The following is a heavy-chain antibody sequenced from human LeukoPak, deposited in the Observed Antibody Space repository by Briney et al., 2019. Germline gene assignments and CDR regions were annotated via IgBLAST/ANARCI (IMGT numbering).Heavy chain of an antibody. V-gene: IGHV4-34*01. CDR3: ARASTVTNLSVNY. D-gene: IGHD4-4*01. J-gene: IGHJ4*02. CDR1: GGSFSGYY. Sequence: SETLSLTCAVYGGSFSGYYWSWICQPPGKGLEWIGEINRSGSTNYNPSLKSRVTISVDTSKNQFSLKLSSVTAADTAVYYCARASTVTNLSVNYWGQGTLVTVSS. CDR2: INRSGST.